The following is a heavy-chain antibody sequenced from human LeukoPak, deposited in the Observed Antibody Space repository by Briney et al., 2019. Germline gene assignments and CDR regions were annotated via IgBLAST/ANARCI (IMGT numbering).Heavy chain of an antibody. Sequence: GGSLRLSCAASGFTFSSYSMNWVRQAPGKGLEWVSSISSTGRYIYYADSVKGRFTISKDNAKNSLYLQMNSLRVEDTAVYYCARDWYHAIDYWGQGTLVTVSS. CDR2: ISSTGRYI. J-gene: IGHJ4*02. V-gene: IGHV3-21*01. D-gene: IGHD2-2*01. CDR3: ARDWYHAIDY. CDR1: GFTFSSYS.